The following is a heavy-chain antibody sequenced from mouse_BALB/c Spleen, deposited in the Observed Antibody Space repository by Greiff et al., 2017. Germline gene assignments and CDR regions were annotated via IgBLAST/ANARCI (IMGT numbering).Heavy chain of an antibody. J-gene: IGHJ3*01. CDR3: ARSSMITTFAY. D-gene: IGHD2-4*01. Sequence: QVQLKESGAELVRPGVSVKISCKGSGYTFTDYAMHWVKQSHAKSLEWIGVISTYYGDASYNQKFKGKATMTVDKSSSTAYMELARLTSEDSAIYYCARSSMITTFAYWGQGTLVTVSA. CDR1: GYTFTDYA. V-gene: IGHV1S137*01. CDR2: ISTYYGDA.